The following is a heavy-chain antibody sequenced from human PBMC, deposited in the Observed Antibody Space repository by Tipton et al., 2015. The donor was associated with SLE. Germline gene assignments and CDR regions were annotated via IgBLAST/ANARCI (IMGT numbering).Heavy chain of an antibody. Sequence: SLRLSCAASGFTFSSYAMSWVRQAPGKGLEWVSAISGSGGSTYYADSVKGRFTISRDNSKNTLYLQMNSLRAEDTAVYYCAKDQRLLWFEYYFDYWGQGTLVTVSS. CDR3: AKDQRLLWFEYYFDY. CDR2: ISGSGGST. D-gene: IGHD3-10*01. V-gene: IGHV3-23*01. J-gene: IGHJ4*02. CDR1: GFTFSSYA.